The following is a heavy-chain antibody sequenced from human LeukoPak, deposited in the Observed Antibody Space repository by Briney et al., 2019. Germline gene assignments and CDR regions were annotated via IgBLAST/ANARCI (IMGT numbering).Heavy chain of an antibody. D-gene: IGHD6-13*01. CDR2: IGTAGDP. CDR1: GFTFSSYD. J-gene: IGHJ6*02. CDR3: ARSSSSWYPLGSYGMDV. Sequence: GGSLRLSCAASGFTFSSYDMHWVRQATGKGLEWVSAIGTAGDPYYPGSVKGRFTISRENAKNSLYLQMNSLRAGDTAVYYCARSSSSWYPLGSYGMDVWGQGTTVTVSS. V-gene: IGHV3-13*05.